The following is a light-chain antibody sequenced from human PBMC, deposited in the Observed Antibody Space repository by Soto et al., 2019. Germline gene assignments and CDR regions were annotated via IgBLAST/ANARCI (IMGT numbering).Light chain of an antibody. CDR3: QQYTSWTTIT. J-gene: IGKJ5*01. V-gene: IGKV3-15*01. CDR2: GAS. CDR1: QSISSK. Sequence: EIVMTQSPATLSVSPGERATLSCRASQSISSKLGWYQQRPGQAPRLLIYGASTRATGIPARFSGSGSGTEFPLTISSLQSEDSAVYYCQQYTSWTTITFGQGTRLEIK.